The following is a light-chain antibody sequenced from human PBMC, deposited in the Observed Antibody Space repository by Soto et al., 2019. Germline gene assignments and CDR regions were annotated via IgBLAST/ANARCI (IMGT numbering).Light chain of an antibody. J-gene: IGLJ3*02. CDR2: NTN. Sequence: QTVVTQAPSFSVSPGGTVTLTCGLSSGSLSTGYYPSWYQQTPGQAPRTLIYNTNTRSSGVPDRFSGSILGNKAALTITGAQADDESDYYCVLYMGSGIWVFGGGTKVTVL. V-gene: IGLV8-61*01. CDR1: SGSLSTGYY. CDR3: VLYMGSGIWV.